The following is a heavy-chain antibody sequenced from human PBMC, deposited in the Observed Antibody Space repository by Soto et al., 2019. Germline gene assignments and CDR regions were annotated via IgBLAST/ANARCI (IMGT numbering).Heavy chain of an antibody. CDR1: GGTFSSYT. Sequence: QVQLVQSGAEVKKPASSVKVSCKASGGTFSSYTISWVRQAPGQGLEWMGRIIPILGIANYAQKFQGRVTISADKTTSTAYMELSSLRSEDTAVYYCARDSPSRPDGYGNYWGQGTLVNVSS. D-gene: IGHD5-12*01. CDR3: ARDSPSRPDGYGNY. V-gene: IGHV1-69*08. J-gene: IGHJ4*02. CDR2: IIPILGIA.